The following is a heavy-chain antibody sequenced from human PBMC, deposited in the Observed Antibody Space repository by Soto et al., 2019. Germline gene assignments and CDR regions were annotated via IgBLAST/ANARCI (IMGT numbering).Heavy chain of an antibody. V-gene: IGHV2-5*01. CDR2: IYWNDDK. J-gene: IGHJ6*02. CDR1: GFLLTTSGVG. CDR3: AHRHVSESNYGMDV. Sequence: SGPTLVNPTQTLTLTCTFSGFLLTTSGVGVVWIRQPPGKALEWLALIYWNDDKRYSPSLKTRLTITKDTSKNQVVLTMTNMDPVDTATYYCAHRHVSESNYGMDVWGQGTTVTVSS.